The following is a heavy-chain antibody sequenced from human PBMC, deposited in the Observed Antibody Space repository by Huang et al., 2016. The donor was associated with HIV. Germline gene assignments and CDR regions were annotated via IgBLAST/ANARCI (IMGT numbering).Heavy chain of an antibody. CDR2: IDSGGTT. J-gene: IGHJ4*02. D-gene: IGHD2-8*02. CDR1: GFTVSTNY. Sequence: EVQLVESGGGLIQPGGSLRLSCAASGFTVSTNYMTWVRQAPGKGLEWVSIIDSGGTTYYADSVKGRFTISRDDSENTLYLHMTSLRAGDTAVYYCAKEGDTGAALGYWGQGTLVTVS. V-gene: IGHV3-53*01. CDR3: AKEGDTGAALGY.